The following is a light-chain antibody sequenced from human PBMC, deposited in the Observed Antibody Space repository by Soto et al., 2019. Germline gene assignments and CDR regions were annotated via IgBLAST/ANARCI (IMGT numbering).Light chain of an antibody. CDR3: HHRSKWAIT. Sequence: EIVLTQSPGTLSLSPGERATLSCRASQSVSSSYLAWYQQKPGQAPRLLIYDASNRATGIPARFSGSGSGTDFTLTISSLEPEDFAVYYCHHRSKWAITLGQGTRLEIK. CDR2: DAS. CDR1: QSVSSSY. J-gene: IGKJ5*01. V-gene: IGKV3D-20*02.